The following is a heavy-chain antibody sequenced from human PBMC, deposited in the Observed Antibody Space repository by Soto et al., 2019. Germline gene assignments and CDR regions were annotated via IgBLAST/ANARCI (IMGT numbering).Heavy chain of an antibody. V-gene: IGHV3-23*01. CDR3: AKDTRYADYVRWFDS. CDR1: GFTFSSYA. D-gene: IGHD4-17*01. CDR2: ITASGGRT. Sequence: GGSLRLSCTASGFTFSSYAMTWVRQAPGRGLEGVSGITASGGRTFYADSVKGRFTISRDNSRSTLYLQMDSLRAEDTAVYYCAKDTRYADYVRWFDSWGQGTLVTVSS. J-gene: IGHJ5*01.